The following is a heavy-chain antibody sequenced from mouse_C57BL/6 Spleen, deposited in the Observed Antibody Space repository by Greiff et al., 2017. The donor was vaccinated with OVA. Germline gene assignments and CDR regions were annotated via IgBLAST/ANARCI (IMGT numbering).Heavy chain of an antibody. Sequence: EVKVVESGGGLVKPGGSLKLSCAASGFTFSSYSMSWVRQTPEKRLEWVATISDGGSYTYYPDNVKGRFTISRDNAKNNLYLQMSHLKSEDTAMYYCARDRDCEGVSFDDWGKGTTLTVSS. CDR1: GFTFSSYS. D-gene: IGHD3-1*01. CDR2: ISDGGSYT. V-gene: IGHV5-4*01. J-gene: IGHJ2*01. CDR3: ARDRDCEGVSFDD.